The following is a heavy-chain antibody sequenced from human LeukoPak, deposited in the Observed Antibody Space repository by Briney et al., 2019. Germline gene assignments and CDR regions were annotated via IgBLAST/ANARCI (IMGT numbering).Heavy chain of an antibody. D-gene: IGHD3-3*01. Sequence: GESLKISCKGSGYSFSTYWIGWVRQMPGKGLEWMGIIYPRDSDTRYSLSFQGQVTISADKSVSTAYLQWSSLKASDTAMYYCARPIWSGYYYYFDSWGQGTLVTVSS. CDR3: ARPIWSGYYYYFDS. J-gene: IGHJ4*02. CDR2: IYPRDSDT. V-gene: IGHV5-51*01. CDR1: GYSFSTYW.